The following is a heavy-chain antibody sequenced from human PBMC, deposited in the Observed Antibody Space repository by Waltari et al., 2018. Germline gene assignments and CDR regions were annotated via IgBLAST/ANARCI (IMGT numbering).Heavy chain of an antibody. CDR2: LWYDGSNK. CDR3: AKSLLRLGELSADAFDI. V-gene: IGHV3-33*08. D-gene: IGHD3-16*02. Sequence: QVQLVESGGGVVQPGRSLRLSCAASGFTFSSYGMHWVRQAPGKGLEWVAVLWYDGSNKYYADSVKGRFTISRDNSKNTLYLQMNSLRAEDTAMYYCAKSLLRLGELSADAFDIWGQGTMVTVSS. CDR1: GFTFSSYG. J-gene: IGHJ3*02.